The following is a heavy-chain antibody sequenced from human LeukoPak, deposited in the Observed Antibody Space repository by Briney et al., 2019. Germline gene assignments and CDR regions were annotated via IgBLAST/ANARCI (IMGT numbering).Heavy chain of an antibody. Sequence: SETLSLTCTVSGGSISSYYWSWIRQPPGKGLEWIGYIYYSGSTNYNPSLKSRVTISVDTSKNQFSLKLSSVTAADTAVYYCARDERIVVVPAVSSMNYYYYYGMDVWGQGTTVTVSS. CDR1: GGSISSYY. J-gene: IGHJ6*02. CDR3: ARDERIVVVPAVSSMNYYYYYGMDV. CDR2: IYYSGST. V-gene: IGHV4-59*01. D-gene: IGHD2-2*01.